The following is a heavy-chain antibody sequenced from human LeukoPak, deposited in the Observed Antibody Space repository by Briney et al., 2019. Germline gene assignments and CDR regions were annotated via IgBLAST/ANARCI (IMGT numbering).Heavy chain of an antibody. V-gene: IGHV3-33*01. D-gene: IGHD3-10*01. J-gene: IGHJ6*02. Sequence: GGSLRLSCAASGFTFSSYGMHWLRQAPGKGLEWVAVIWHDGSNKYYADSVKVRFTIYRDNSKTTLYLKMNSLRAEDTAVYYCARDKHYYGSGSYGYYYYGMDVWGQGTTVTVSS. CDR3: ARDKHYYGSGSYGYYYYGMDV. CDR1: GFTFSSYG. CDR2: IWHDGSNK.